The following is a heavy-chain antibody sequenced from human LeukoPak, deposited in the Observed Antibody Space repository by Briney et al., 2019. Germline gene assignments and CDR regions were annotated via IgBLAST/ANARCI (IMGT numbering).Heavy chain of an antibody. V-gene: IGHV3-11*01. CDR3: ARSGHCISTSCYSIWRRSLYGMDV. CDR1: GFTFSDHY. Sequence: GGSLRPSCAASGFTFSDHYMSWIRLAPGKGLEWVSSISTSGTTMYYADSVKGLFTISRDNAKNSLYLQMNSLRAEDTAVYYCARSGHCISTSCYSIWRRSLYGMDVWGQGTTVTVSS. CDR2: ISTSGTTM. J-gene: IGHJ6*02. D-gene: IGHD2-2*02.